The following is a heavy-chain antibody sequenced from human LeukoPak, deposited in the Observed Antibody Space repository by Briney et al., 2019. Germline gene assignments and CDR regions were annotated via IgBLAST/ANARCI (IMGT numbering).Heavy chain of an antibody. CDR2: ISGSGDGT. Sequence: GGSLRLSCAASGFTFSSYAMRWVRQAPGKGLEWVSGISGSGDGTYYADSVKGRFTISRDNSKNTPYLQMNSLRAEDTAVYYCAKGVVVTTFDYWGQGTLVTVSS. J-gene: IGHJ4*02. D-gene: IGHD4-23*01. V-gene: IGHV3-23*01. CDR1: GFTFSSYA. CDR3: AKGVVVTTFDY.